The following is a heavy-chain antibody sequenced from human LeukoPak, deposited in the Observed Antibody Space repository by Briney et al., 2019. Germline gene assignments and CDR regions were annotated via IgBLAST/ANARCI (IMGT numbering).Heavy chain of an antibody. CDR1: GFTFSSYS. CDR3: AKRGATYCGGDCSAEYFQH. Sequence: PGGSLRLSCAASGFTFSSYSMNWVRQAPGKGLEWVSSISSGSSYTYFADSVKGRFTISRDNSKNTLYLQMNSLRAEDTAVYYCAKRGATYCGGDCSAEYFQHWGQGTLVTVSS. D-gene: IGHD2-21*02. J-gene: IGHJ1*01. V-gene: IGHV3-21*01. CDR2: ISSGSSYT.